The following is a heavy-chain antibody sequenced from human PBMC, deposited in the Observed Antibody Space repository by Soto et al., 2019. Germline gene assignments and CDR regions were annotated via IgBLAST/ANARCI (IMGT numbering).Heavy chain of an antibody. CDR1: GYTFTSYG. Sequence: ASVKVSCKASGYTFTSYGISWVRQAPGQGLEWMGWISAYNGNTNYAQKLQGRVTMTTDTSTSTAYMELRSLRSDDTAVYYCARIGTPTVTTYAFDIWGQGTMVTVSS. V-gene: IGHV1-18*01. CDR2: ISAYNGNT. CDR3: ARIGTPTVTTYAFDI. J-gene: IGHJ3*02. D-gene: IGHD4-17*01.